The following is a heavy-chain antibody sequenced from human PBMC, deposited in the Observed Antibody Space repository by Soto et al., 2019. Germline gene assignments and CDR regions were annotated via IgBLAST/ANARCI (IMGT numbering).Heavy chain of an antibody. J-gene: IGHJ5*02. CDR3: ARGSFSSSSSWFDP. D-gene: IGHD6-6*01. V-gene: IGHV4-31*03. Sequence: SETLSLTCTVSGGSISSGGYYWSWIRQHPGKGLEWIGYIYYSGRTYYNPSLNSRVPIAVDTTENQFSLKLTSVTAADTSVYYCARGSFSSSSSWFDPWGRGTLVTV. CDR2: IYYSGRT. CDR1: GGSISSGGYY.